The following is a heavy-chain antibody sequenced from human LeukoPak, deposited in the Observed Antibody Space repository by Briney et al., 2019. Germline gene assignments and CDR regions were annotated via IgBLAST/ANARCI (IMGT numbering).Heavy chain of an antibody. CDR2: IYYSGST. CDR1: GGSINSHIHY. CDR3: ARAYYYDSSGSNWGAFDI. Sequence: SETLSLTCFVSGGSINSHIHYWGWIRQPPGKGLEWIGNIYYSGSTYYNPSLKSRVSISVDASKNQFSLKLSAVTAADTAVYYCARAYYYDSSGSNWGAFDIWGQGTMVTVSS. V-gene: IGHV4-39*07. D-gene: IGHD3-22*01. J-gene: IGHJ3*02.